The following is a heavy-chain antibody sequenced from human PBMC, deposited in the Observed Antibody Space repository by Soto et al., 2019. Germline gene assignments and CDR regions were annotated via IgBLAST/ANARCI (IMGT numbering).Heavy chain of an antibody. V-gene: IGHV3-13*05. J-gene: IGHJ6*02. CDR3: ARTDRDFYGLDV. Sequence: EVQLVESGGGLVQPGGSLRLSCEASGFTFRNYDMHWVRQGTGKGLEWVSGTSAAGDPDYADSVEGRFTISRENAQNSFFLQMNSLRVGDTAVYYCARTDRDFYGLDVWGQGTTVIVS. CDR2: TSAAGDP. CDR1: GFTFRNYD.